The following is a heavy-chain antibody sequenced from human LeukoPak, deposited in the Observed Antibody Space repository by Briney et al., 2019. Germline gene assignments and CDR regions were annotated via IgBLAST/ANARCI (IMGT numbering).Heavy chain of an antibody. J-gene: IGHJ2*01. CDR1: GYRFDSYW. V-gene: IGHV5-51*01. CDR2: FYPTDSDT. Sequence: GGSLKISCHGSGYRFDSYWIGWVRQMPGKGLEWIGIFYPTDSDTHYSPSFQGQVTMSADPSINTAYLQWSSLKAPDAAIYYCARSLVTHWHFELWGRGTPVIVSS. D-gene: IGHD2-21*01. CDR3: ARSLVTHWHFEL.